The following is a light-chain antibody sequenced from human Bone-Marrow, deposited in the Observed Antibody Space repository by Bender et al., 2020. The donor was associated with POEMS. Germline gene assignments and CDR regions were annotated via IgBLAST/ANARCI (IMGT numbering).Light chain of an antibody. CDR3: QSYDNSLNGAYV. V-gene: IGLV1-40*03. J-gene: IGLJ1*01. CDR2: DNN. CDR1: SSNIGTGYD. Sequence: QYVVTPPPSVSGAPGQTVTISCSGTSSNIGTGYDVHWYQQLPGTPPKLLIYDNNNRPSGVPDRFSVSKSGASASLAITGLHAEDEADYFCQSYDNSLNGAYVFGTGTKVTVL.